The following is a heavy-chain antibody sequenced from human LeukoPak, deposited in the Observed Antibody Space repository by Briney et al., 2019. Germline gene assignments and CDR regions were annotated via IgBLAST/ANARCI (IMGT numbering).Heavy chain of an antibody. J-gene: IGHJ4*02. CDR2: IIPMIGTA. CDR1: GGTFSKYG. D-gene: IGHD3-10*01. V-gene: IGHV1-69*05. CDR3: ARESGLYGSGSRY. Sequence: SVKVSCKASGGTFSKYGISWVRQAPGQRLEWMGGIIPMIGTANYAEKFQGRVTMTRNPSISTAYMELSSLRSEDTAVYYCARESGLYGSGSRYWGQGTLVTVSS.